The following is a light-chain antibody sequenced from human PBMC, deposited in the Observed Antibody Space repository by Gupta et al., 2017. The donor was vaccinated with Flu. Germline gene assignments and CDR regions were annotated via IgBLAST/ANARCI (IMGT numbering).Light chain of an antibody. V-gene: IGKV1-39*01. CDR3: QQSYSTRPT. CDR1: QSITKY. CDR2: TAL. J-gene: IGKJ2*01. Sequence: DIQMTQSPSSLSASVGDTVTITCRASQSITKYLNWYQQKPGKAPKVLIFTALSLQNGVPSRCSGSGSGTDFTLTISSLQPEDSATYYCQQSYSTRPTFGQGTKLEI.